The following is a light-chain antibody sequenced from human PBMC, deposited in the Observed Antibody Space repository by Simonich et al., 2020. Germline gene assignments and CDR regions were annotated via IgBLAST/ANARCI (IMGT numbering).Light chain of an antibody. CDR1: QSVLYSSNNKNY. CDR2: WAS. V-gene: IGKV4-1*01. Sequence: DIVMTQSPDSLAVSLCERATINCKSSQSVLYSSNNKNYISWYQQKPGKPPKLLIYWASTRESWVPDRFSGSGSGTDFTLTISSLQAEDVAVYYCQQYYSTPITFGQGTRLEIK. J-gene: IGKJ5*01. CDR3: QQYYSTPIT.